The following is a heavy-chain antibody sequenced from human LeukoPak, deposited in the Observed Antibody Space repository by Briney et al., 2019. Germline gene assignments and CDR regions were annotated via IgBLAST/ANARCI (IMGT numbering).Heavy chain of an antibody. D-gene: IGHD6-25*01. CDR3: ARDRGWRLLDY. Sequence: PGGSLRLSCAASGLTFSTHWMTWVRQAPGKRLEWLANIGGDGGKKFYVDSVKGRFTISRDNADNSLYLQMNSLRVEDTAVYYCARDRGWRLLDYWGQGTLVTVSS. CDR1: GLTFSTHW. CDR2: IGGDGGKK. V-gene: IGHV3-7*01. J-gene: IGHJ4*02.